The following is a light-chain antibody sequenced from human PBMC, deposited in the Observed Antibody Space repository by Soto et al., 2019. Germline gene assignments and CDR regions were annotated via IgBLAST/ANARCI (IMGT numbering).Light chain of an antibody. Sequence: EIVLTQSPGTLSLSPGEEATLSCRASQNVDSNYFAWYQQKPGQTPRLIIYGASGRADGIPHRFSGSGFGTDFTLTISKVEPEDFAVYYCQQYGTPRSVTFGQGTRL. V-gene: IGKV3-20*01. J-gene: IGKJ5*01. CDR1: QNVDSNY. CDR2: GAS. CDR3: QQYGTPRSVT.